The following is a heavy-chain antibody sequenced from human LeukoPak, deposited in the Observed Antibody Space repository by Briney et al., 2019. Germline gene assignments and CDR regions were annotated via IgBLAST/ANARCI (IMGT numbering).Heavy chain of an antibody. Sequence: GGSLRLSCAASGLTFISYAMSWVRQAPGKGLEWVSAISGSGGSTYYADSVKGRFTISRDNSKNTLYLQMNSLRAEDTAVYYCAKDLSSSWQATFDPWGQGTLVTVSS. D-gene: IGHD6-13*01. J-gene: IGHJ5*02. CDR2: ISGSGGST. V-gene: IGHV3-23*01. CDR3: AKDLSSSWQATFDP. CDR1: GLTFISYA.